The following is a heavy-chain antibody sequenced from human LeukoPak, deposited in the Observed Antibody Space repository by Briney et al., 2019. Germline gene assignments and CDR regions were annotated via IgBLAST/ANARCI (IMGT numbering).Heavy chain of an antibody. Sequence: PGGSLRLSCAASGFTFSSYAMSWVRQAPGKGLEWVSAISGSGGSTYYADSAKGRFTISRDNSKNTLYLQMNSLRAEDTAVYYCAKDLGDSSSSEYYYYGMDVWGQGTTVTVSS. D-gene: IGHD6-6*01. CDR2: ISGSGGST. V-gene: IGHV3-23*01. J-gene: IGHJ6*02. CDR1: GFTFSSYA. CDR3: AKDLGDSSSSEYYYYGMDV.